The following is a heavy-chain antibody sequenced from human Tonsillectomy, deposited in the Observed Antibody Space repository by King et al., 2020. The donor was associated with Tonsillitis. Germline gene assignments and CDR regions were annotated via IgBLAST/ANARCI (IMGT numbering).Heavy chain of an antibody. CDR3: ARGPGYCSGGSCYLIDF. Sequence: VQLVESGAEVKKSGSSVKVSCKASGGTFSSYAINWVRQAPGQGLEWMGGIIPIFGTANYVQKFQGRVTMTADESTSTVYMEMSSLRYEDTAVYYCARGPGYCSGGSCYLIDFWGQGTLVTVSS. J-gene: IGHJ4*02. D-gene: IGHD2-15*01. V-gene: IGHV1-69*01. CDR1: GGTFSSYA. CDR2: IIPIFGTA.